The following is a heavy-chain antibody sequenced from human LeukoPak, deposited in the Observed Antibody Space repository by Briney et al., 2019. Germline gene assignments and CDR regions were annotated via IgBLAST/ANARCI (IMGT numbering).Heavy chain of an antibody. J-gene: IGHJ4*02. CDR3: AKPSAVAGTFDY. CDR1: GFTLTNAW. D-gene: IGHD6-19*01. Sequence: GGSLRLSCAASGFTLTNAWVNWVRQAPGKGLEWVAVISYDGSNKYYADSVKGRFTISRDNSKNTLYLQMNSLRAEDTAVYYCAKPSAVAGTFDYWGQGTLVTVSS. CDR2: ISYDGSNK. V-gene: IGHV3-30*18.